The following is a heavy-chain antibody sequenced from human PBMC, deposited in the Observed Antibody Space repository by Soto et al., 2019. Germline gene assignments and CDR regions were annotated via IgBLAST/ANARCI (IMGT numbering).Heavy chain of an antibody. V-gene: IGHV3-23*01. D-gene: IGHD1-26*01. J-gene: IGHJ6*02. CDR3: ATRDRVTSGRSHCYGTDV. Sequence: EVQLLESGGGLVQPGGSLRLSCVASGSTFSSDVMSWVRQAPGKGLEWVSGISGGTTYYADSVQGRFTISRDNFKNTLFLQMNGRRAEDTAVYRCATRDRVTSGRSHCYGTDVWGQGNTVTVSS. CDR1: GSTFSSDV. CDR2: ISGGTT.